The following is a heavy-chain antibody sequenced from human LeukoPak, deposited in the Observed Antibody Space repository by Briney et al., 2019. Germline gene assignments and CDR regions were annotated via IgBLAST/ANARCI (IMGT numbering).Heavy chain of an antibody. Sequence: GGSLRLSCAASGFAFNHYFMHWVRQAPGKGLEWVSLISPNGDITYSADSMRGRFTISRDNSKNSLYLHMNRLTTEDTAFYYCAKDAGGSIDYWGQGTLVSVSS. J-gene: IGHJ4*02. D-gene: IGHD1-26*01. CDR1: GFAFNHYF. V-gene: IGHV3-43*01. CDR3: AKDAGGSIDY. CDR2: ISPNGDIT.